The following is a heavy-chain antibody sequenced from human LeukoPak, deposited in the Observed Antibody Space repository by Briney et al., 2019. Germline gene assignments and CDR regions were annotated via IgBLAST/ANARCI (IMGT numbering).Heavy chain of an antibody. CDR3: ARDLGDSNYFWFDP. J-gene: IGHJ5*02. V-gene: IGHV4-31*03. D-gene: IGHD4-11*01. CDR1: GGSISSSSYY. CDR2: IYYSGST. Sequence: SETLSLTCTVSGGSISSSSYYWSWIRQHPGKGLEWIGYIYYSGSTYYNPSLKSRVTISVDTSKNQFSLKLSSVTAADTAVYYCARDLGDSNYFWFDPWGQGTLVTVSS.